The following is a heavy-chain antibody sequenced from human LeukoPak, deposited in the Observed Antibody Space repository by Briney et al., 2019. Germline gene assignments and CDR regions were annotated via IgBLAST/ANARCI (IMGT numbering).Heavy chain of an antibody. D-gene: IGHD3-16*01. J-gene: IGHJ4*02. CDR3: AKDRLISLAYFDY. CDR1: GLTFSSYA. Sequence: PGRSLRLSCAASGLTFSSYAMSWVRQAPGKGLEWVSAISGSGGSTYYADSVKGRFTISRDNSKNTLYLQMNSLRAEDTAVYYCAKDRLISLAYFDYWGQGTLVTVSS. CDR2: ISGSGGST. V-gene: IGHV3-23*01.